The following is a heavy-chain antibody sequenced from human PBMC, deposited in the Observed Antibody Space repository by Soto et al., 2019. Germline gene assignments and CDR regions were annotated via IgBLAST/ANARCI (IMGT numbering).Heavy chain of an antibody. V-gene: IGHV1-8*01. D-gene: IGHD6-19*01. CDR2: MNPNSGNT. J-gene: IGHJ5*02. CDR3: ARALPGIAVNWFDP. CDR1: GYTFTIYD. Sequence: ASVKVSCKASGYTFTIYDINCVGQATGQGLEWMGWMNPNSGNTGYAQKFQGRVTMTRNTSISTAYMELSSLRSEDTAVYYCARALPGIAVNWFDPWGQGTLVTVSS.